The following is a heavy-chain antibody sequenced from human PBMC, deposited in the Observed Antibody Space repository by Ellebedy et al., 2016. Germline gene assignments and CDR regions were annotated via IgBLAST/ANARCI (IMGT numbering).Heavy chain of an antibody. CDR2: IGGSGGST. V-gene: IGHV3-23*01. J-gene: IGHJ4*02. CDR1: GFTFSSYA. D-gene: IGHD5-24*01. CDR3: AKDLMATRNFDN. Sequence: GESLKISCAASGFTFSSYAMSWVRQAPGKGLEWVSAIGGSGGSTYYADSVKGRFTISRDNSKNTLYLQMNGLRAEDTAVYYCAKDLMATRNFDNWGQGTLVTVSS.